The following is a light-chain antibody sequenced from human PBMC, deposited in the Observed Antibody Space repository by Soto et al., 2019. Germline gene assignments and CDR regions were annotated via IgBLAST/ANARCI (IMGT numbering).Light chain of an antibody. CDR3: QQYGSSPPYT. CDR1: HSVSSSY. CDR2: GAS. V-gene: IGKV3-20*01. J-gene: IGKJ2*01. Sequence: EIVLTQSPGTLSLSPGERATLSCRASHSVSSSYLAWYQQKPGQAPRLLIYGASSRATGIPARFSGSGSGTDFTLTIIRLEPEDFAVYYCQQYGSSPPYTFGQGTKLEIK.